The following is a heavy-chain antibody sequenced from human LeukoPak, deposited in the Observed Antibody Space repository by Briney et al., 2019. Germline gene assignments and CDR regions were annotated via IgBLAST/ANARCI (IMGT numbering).Heavy chain of an antibody. J-gene: IGHJ5*02. CDR3: ARAVIKGYYGSGSYYP. CDR1: GGSFSGYY. V-gene: IGHV4-34*01. CDR2: INHSGST. D-gene: IGHD3-10*01. Sequence: SETLSLTCAVYGGSFSGYYWSWIRQPPGKGLEWIGEINHSGSTNYNPSLKSRVTISVDTSKNQFSLKLSSVTAADTAVYYCARAVIKGYYGSGSYYPWGQGTLVTVSS.